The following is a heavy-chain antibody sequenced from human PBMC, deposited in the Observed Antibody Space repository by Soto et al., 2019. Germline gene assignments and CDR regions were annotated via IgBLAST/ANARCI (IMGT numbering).Heavy chain of an antibody. CDR1: GGSVSSGSYY. D-gene: IGHD2-15*01. J-gene: IGHJ6*02. CDR3: ARVVAAGYYYYGMDV. V-gene: IGHV4-61*01. Sequence: QVQLQESGPGLVKPSETLSLTCTVSGGSVSSGSYYWSWIRQPPGKGLEWIGYIYYSGSTNYNPSLKSRVTISVDTSKNQFSLKLSSVTAADTAVYYCARVVAAGYYYYGMDVWGQGTTVTVSS. CDR2: IYYSGST.